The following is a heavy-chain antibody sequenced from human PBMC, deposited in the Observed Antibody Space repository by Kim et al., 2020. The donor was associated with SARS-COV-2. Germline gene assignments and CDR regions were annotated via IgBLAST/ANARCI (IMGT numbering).Heavy chain of an antibody. Sequence: ASVKVSCKASGYTFTSYGISWVRQAPGQGLEWMGWISAYNGNTNYAQKLQGRVTMTTDTSTSTAYMELRSLRSDDTAVYYCARAQSGALLAFADYWGQGTLVTVSS. D-gene: IGHD3-10*01. J-gene: IGHJ4*02. CDR2: ISAYNGNT. V-gene: IGHV1-18*01. CDR3: ARAQSGALLAFADY. CDR1: GYTFTSYG.